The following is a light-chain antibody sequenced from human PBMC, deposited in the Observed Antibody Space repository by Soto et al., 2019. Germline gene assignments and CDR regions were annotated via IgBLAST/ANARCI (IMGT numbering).Light chain of an antibody. CDR2: KAS. CDR1: QSISNW. Sequence: DIQMTQSPSTLSASVGDRVTITCRASQSISNWLAWYQRKPGKAPNLLIYKASSLESGVPSRFSGSGYGTEFILTISSLQPDDFATYYCQQFNSYPFTFGQGTTLEIK. J-gene: IGKJ2*01. V-gene: IGKV1-5*03. CDR3: QQFNSYPFT.